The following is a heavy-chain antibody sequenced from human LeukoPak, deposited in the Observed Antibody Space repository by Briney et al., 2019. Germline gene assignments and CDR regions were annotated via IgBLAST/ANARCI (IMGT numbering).Heavy chain of an antibody. V-gene: IGHV1-8*01. CDR2: MNPNSGNT. CDR1: GYTFTSYD. Sequence: DSVKVSCKASGYTFTSYDINWVRQATGQGLEWMGWMNPNSGNTGYAQKFQGRVTITRNTSISTAYMELSSLRSEDTAVYYCARDSSGWYHWFDPWGQGTLVTVSS. D-gene: IGHD6-19*01. CDR3: ARDSSGWYHWFDP. J-gene: IGHJ5*02.